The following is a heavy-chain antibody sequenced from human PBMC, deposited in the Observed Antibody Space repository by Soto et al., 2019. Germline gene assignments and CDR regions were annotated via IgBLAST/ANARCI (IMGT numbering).Heavy chain of an antibody. CDR3: ARGEYYGSGNYFDY. Sequence: SETLSLTCAVSGHSISSGYYWGWIRQPPGKGLEWIGSFYHSGSTYYNPSLKSRVTISVDTSKNQFSLKLSSVTAADTAVYYCARGEYYGSGNYFDYWGQGTLVTVSS. CDR2: FYHSGST. CDR1: GHSISSGYY. D-gene: IGHD3-10*01. V-gene: IGHV4-38-2*01. J-gene: IGHJ4*02.